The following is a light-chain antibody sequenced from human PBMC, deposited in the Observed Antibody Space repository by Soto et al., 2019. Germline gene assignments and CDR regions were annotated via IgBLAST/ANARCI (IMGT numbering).Light chain of an antibody. CDR1: QSVSSY. CDR3: QQRGNWPSLT. Sequence: EIVLTQSPATLSLSPGERATLSCRASQSVSSYLAWYQQKPGQAPRLLIYDASNRATGIPARFSGSGSGTDFTLTISSLEPEDFATYYCQQRGNWPSLTFGGGTKVDIK. CDR2: DAS. J-gene: IGKJ4*01. V-gene: IGKV3-11*01.